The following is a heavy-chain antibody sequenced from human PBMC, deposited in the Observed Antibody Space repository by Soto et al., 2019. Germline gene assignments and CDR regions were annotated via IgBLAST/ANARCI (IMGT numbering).Heavy chain of an antibody. V-gene: IGHV1-18*01. CDR3: ARVVRITIFGVVIPDAFDI. J-gene: IGHJ3*02. Sequence: ASVKVSCKASGYTFTSYGISWVRQAPGQGLEWMGWISAYNGNTNYAQKLQGRVTMTTDTSTSTAYMELRSLRSDDTAVYYCARVVRITIFGVVIPDAFDIWGQGTMDTVSS. D-gene: IGHD3-3*01. CDR2: ISAYNGNT. CDR1: GYTFTSYG.